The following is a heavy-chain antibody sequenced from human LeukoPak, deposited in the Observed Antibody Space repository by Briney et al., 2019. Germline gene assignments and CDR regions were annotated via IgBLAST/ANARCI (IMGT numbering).Heavy chain of an antibody. Sequence: ASVKVSCKASGYTFTSYDINWVRQATGQGLEWMGWMNPNSGNTGYAQKFQGRVTVTRNTSISTAYMELSSLRSEDTAVYYCARGPRYSSSWYDCWFDPWGQGTLVTVPS. CDR2: MNPNSGNT. CDR1: GYTFTSYD. D-gene: IGHD6-13*01. J-gene: IGHJ5*02. CDR3: ARGPRYSSSWYDCWFDP. V-gene: IGHV1-8*01.